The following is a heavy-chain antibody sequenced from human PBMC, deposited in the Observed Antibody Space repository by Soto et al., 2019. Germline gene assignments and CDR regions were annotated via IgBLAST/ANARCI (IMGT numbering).Heavy chain of an antibody. V-gene: IGHV2-70*04. CDR2: IDWNDDK. Sequence: SGPTLVNPTQTLTLTCTFSGFSLSTTVMRVSFILQPPGKALEWLARIDWNDDKFYSTSLKTRLTISKDTSRNQVVLTMTNVDPVDTATYYCAREYCGSASCYISNFDYWGPGTLVTVSS. CDR3: AREYCGSASCYISNFDY. D-gene: IGHD2-2*02. CDR1: GFSLSTTVMR. J-gene: IGHJ4*02.